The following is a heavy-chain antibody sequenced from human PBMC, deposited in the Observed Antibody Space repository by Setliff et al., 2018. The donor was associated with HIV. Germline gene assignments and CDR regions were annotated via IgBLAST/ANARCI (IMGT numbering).Heavy chain of an antibody. V-gene: IGHV1-8*03. J-gene: IGHJ3*02. CDR3: ASVPPGREAFDI. Sequence: ASVKVSCKASGYIFTSYDINWVRQATGQGLEWMGWMNPNSGNTGYAQKLQGRVTITRNTSINTAYMELSSLRSEDTAVYYCASVPPGREAFDIWGQGTMVTVSS. CDR2: MNPNSGNT. CDR1: GYIFTSYD.